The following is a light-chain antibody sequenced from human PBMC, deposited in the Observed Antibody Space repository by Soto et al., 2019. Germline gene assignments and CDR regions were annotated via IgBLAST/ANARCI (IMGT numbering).Light chain of an antibody. Sequence: EIVMTQSPATLSVSPGERATLSCRASQSVSSNLAWYQQKPGQAPRLLIYGASTRATGIPARFSGSESGTEFTLTISSLQSEDFAVYYCQQYNNWPPWTFGKGTKVAI. J-gene: IGKJ1*01. CDR1: QSVSSN. V-gene: IGKV3-15*01. CDR3: QQYNNWPPWT. CDR2: GAS.